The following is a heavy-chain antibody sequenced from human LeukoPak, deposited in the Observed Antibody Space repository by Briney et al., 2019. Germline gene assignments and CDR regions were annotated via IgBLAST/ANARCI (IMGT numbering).Heavy chain of an antibody. J-gene: IGHJ4*02. CDR3: ARWYYYDSSGYYPFDY. CDR1: GGSISSGGYY. CDR2: IYYSGST. V-gene: IGHV4-31*03. D-gene: IGHD3-22*01. Sequence: SETLSLTCTVSGGSISSGGYYWSWIRQHPGKGLEWIGYIYYSGSTYYNPSLKSRVTISVDTSKNQFSLKLSSVAAADTAVYYCARWYYYDSSGYYPFDYWGQGTLVTVSS.